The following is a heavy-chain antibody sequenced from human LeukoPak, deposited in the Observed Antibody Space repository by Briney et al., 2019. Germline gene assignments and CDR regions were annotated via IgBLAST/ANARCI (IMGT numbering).Heavy chain of an antibody. Sequence: PSETLSLTCAVYGGSFSGYYWSWIRQPPGKGLEWIGEINHSGSTNYNPSLKSRVTISVDTSKNQFSLKLSSVTAADTAVYYCARGRGYYDNSFDYWGQGTLVTVSS. V-gene: IGHV4-34*01. CDR1: GGSFSGYY. CDR3: ARGRGYYDNSFDY. D-gene: IGHD3-22*01. CDR2: INHSGST. J-gene: IGHJ4*02.